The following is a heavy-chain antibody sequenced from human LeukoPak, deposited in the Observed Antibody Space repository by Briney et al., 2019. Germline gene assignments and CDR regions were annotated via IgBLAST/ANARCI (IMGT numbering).Heavy chain of an antibody. D-gene: IGHD6-19*01. J-gene: IGHJ6*02. CDR2: TSHSGTT. CDR1: GGPISGYY. V-gene: IGHV4-59*01. Sequence: PSETLSLTCTVSGGPISGYYWSWIRQPPAKGLEWIGYTSHSGTTKYNPSLKSRISISVDTSKEQLSLTLTSMIAADTAVYYCAGGGGQQWLINHYYYSAMDVWGQGTTVTVSS. CDR3: AGGGGQQWLINHYYYSAMDV.